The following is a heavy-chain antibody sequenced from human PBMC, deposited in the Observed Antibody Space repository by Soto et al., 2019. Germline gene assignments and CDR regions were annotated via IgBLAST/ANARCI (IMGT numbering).Heavy chain of an antibody. J-gene: IGHJ6*03. D-gene: IGHD6-6*01. Sequence: QVRLVQSGAEVKKPGSSVKVSCKASGGTFSSYTISWVRQAPGQGLEWMGRIIPILGIANYAQKFQGRVTITADKSTSTAYMELSSLRSEDTAVYYCAAGSGYSSSSYYYYYMDVWGKGTTVTVSS. CDR1: GGTFSSYT. V-gene: IGHV1-69*02. CDR3: AAGSGYSSSSYYYYYMDV. CDR2: IIPILGIA.